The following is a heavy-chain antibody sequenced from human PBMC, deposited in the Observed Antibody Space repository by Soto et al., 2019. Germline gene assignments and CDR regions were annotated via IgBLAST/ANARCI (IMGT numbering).Heavy chain of an antibody. CDR2: IYYLGRT. CDR3: ARDGYDGSGSPYPAY. V-gene: IGHV4-59*01. D-gene: IGHD3-10*01. CDR1: GGCMSEYF. J-gene: IGHJ4*02. Sequence: SETLSLTCSVSGGCMSEYFWSWIRQCPGKGLEWIGYIYYLGRTDYNPSLKSRVTISVDTSKRQFSLRLTSVTAAHTAVYYCARDGYDGSGSPYPAYWGPGNQVTVSS.